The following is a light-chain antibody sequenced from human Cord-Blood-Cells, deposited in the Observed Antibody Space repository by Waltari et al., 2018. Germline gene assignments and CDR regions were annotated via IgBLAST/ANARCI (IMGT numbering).Light chain of an antibody. J-gene: IGLJ1*01. CDR2: EVS. CDR3: SSYAGSNNYV. V-gene: IGLV2-8*01. Sequence: QSALTQPPSASGSPGQSVPLSCPGTSIDAGGYDYVSWYQQHPGKAPKLKMYEVSKRPSGVPDRFSGSKSGNTASLTVSGLRAEDEADYYCSSYAGSNNYVFGTGTKVTVL. CDR1: SIDAGGYDY.